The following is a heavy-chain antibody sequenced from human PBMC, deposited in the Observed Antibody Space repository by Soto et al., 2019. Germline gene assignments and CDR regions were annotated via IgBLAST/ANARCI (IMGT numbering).Heavy chain of an antibody. CDR2: IIPIFGTA. Sequence: SVKVSCKASGGTFSGYAISWVRQAPGQGLEWMGGIIPIFGTANYAQKFQGRVTITADESTSTAYMELSSLRSEDTAVYYCARASKSITIFGVVPNYGMDVWGQGTTVTVSS. V-gene: IGHV1-69*13. D-gene: IGHD3-3*01. J-gene: IGHJ6*02. CDR1: GGTFSGYA. CDR3: ARASKSITIFGVVPNYGMDV.